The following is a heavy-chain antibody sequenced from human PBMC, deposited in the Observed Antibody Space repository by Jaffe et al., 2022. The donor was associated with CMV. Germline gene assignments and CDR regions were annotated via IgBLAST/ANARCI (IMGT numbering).Heavy chain of an antibody. D-gene: IGHD5-12*01. CDR2: ISGSGGST. V-gene: IGHV3-23*01. CDR1: GFTFSNYA. CDR3: AKETRGGYANHYFDY. Sequence: EVQLLESGGGLVQPGGSLRLSCAASGFTFSNYAMTWVRQAPGKELEWVSTISGSGGSTYYADSVKGRFTISRDNSKNTLYLQMSSLRAEETAVYYCAKETRGGYANHYFDYWGQGTLVTVSS. J-gene: IGHJ4*02.